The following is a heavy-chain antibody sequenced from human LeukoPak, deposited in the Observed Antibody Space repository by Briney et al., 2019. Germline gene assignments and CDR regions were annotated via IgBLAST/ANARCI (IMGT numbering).Heavy chain of an antibody. CDR2: IYSSGST. V-gene: IGHV4-39*01. J-gene: IGHJ4*02. Sequence: SETLSLTCTVSGGSISSSSYFWGWIRQPTGKGLEWIGSIYSSGSTYYNPSLKSRVTVSIDTSRNQFSLKLTSVAAAETAVYYCARSGYYDILSGYLYFFDYWGQGTLVTVSS. CDR3: ARSGYYDILSGYLYFFDY. D-gene: IGHD3-9*01. CDR1: GGSISSSSYF.